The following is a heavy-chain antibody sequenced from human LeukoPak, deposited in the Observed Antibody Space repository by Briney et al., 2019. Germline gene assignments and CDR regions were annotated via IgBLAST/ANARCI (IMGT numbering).Heavy chain of an antibody. D-gene: IGHD3-22*01. V-gene: IGHV1-46*01. CDR1: GYTFTSYY. Sequence: ASVKVSCTASGYTFTSYYIHWVRQAPGQGLEWMGIINPSGGSTTYAQKFQGRVTMTRDTSTSTFYMELRSLKSEGTAVYYCARDGEYYDSSGSYFDYWGQGAAVTVSS. CDR2: INPSGGST. CDR3: ARDGEYYDSSGSYFDY. J-gene: IGHJ4*02.